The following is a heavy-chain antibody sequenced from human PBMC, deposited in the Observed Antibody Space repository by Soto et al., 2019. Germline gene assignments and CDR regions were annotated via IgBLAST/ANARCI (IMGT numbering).Heavy chain of an antibody. CDR3: TKEKSVMYSGYDAFDI. Sequence: GGSLRLSCAASGFTFSSYEMDWVRQAPGKGLEWVAYISSSGTILYGDSVKGRFTISRDNADNSLYLQMNSLTAEDTAVYYCTKEKSVMYSGYDAFDIWGRGTMVTVSS. CDR1: GFTFSSYE. D-gene: IGHD5-12*01. CDR2: ISSSGTI. J-gene: IGHJ3*02. V-gene: IGHV3-48*03.